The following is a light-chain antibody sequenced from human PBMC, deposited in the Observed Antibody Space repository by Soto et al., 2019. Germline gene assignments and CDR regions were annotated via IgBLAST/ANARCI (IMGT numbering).Light chain of an antibody. CDR3: CSYAGFNTPVV. J-gene: IGLJ2*01. CDR1: SSDIGSYNF. V-gene: IGLV2-23*01. Sequence: QSALTQPASVSGSPGQSITISCTGTSSDIGSYNFVSWYQQHPGKAPKLMIYEGVKRPSGVSNRFSGSKSGNTASLTISGLQTEDDADYYCCSYAGFNTPVVFGGGTKVTVL. CDR2: EGV.